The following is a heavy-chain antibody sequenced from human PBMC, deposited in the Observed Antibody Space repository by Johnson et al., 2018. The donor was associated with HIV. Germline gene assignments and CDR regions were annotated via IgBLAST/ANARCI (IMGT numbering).Heavy chain of an antibody. CDR1: GFTFSAYA. CDR2: ISYDGINK. V-gene: IGHV3-30*04. J-gene: IGHJ3*02. D-gene: IGHD3-16*01. CDR3: AKDFVAFWGRPADAFDI. Sequence: QVQLVESGGGVVQPERSLRLSCAASGFTFSAYAMHWVRQAPGKGLEWETIISYDGINKYYAESVKGRFTISRDNSKNTLYVQMNSLRSEDTAVYYCAKDFVAFWGRPADAFDIWGQGTMVTVSS.